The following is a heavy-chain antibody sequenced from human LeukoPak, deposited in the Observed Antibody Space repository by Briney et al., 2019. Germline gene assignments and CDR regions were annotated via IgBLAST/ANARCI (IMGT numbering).Heavy chain of an antibody. CDR2: INQDGSKE. V-gene: IGHV3-7*01. D-gene: IGHD5-12*01. CDR3: VRDGGVSGYDLLDY. J-gene: IGHJ4*02. CDR1: GFTFSKYW. Sequence: EGALRLSCAASGFTFSKYWMTWVRQARGKGLEWVAHINQDGSKEYYMDSVKARFTISRDNAKNSLSLQMNSLRAEDTAVYYCVRDGGVSGYDLLDYWGQGTLVTVSS.